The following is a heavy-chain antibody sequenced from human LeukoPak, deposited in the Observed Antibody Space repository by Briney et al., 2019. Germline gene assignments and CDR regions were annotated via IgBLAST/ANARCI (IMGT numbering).Heavy chain of an antibody. J-gene: IGHJ5*02. CDR3: ARVGVLVVFNWFDP. D-gene: IGHD2-15*01. V-gene: IGHV1-18*01. CDR1: GYTFNIFG. CDR2: INADNGNT. Sequence: ASVKVSCTASGYTFNIFGVAWVRQAPGQGLEWMGWINADNGNTHYQQKFQGRVTMTTDTSTNTAYMELRSLISDDTAVYYCARVGVLVVFNWFDPWGQGTLVTVSS.